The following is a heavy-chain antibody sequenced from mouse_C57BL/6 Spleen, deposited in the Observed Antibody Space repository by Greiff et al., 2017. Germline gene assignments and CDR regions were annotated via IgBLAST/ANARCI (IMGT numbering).Heavy chain of an antibody. D-gene: IGHD1-1*02. Sequence: QVQLQQPGAELVKPGASVKLSCKASGYTFTSYWMHWVKQRPGQGLEWIGMIHPNSGSTNYNEKFKSKATLTVDKSSSTAYKQLSSLTSENSAVYYCNDGGSAVAYWGQGTLVTVSA. CDR1: GYTFTSYW. V-gene: IGHV1-64*01. J-gene: IGHJ3*01. CDR3: NDGGSAVAY. CDR2: IHPNSGST.